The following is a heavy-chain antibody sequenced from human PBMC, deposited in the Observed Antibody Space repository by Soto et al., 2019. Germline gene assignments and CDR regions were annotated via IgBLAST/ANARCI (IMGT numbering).Heavy chain of an antibody. Sequence: SETLSLTCIVSGGSISSTNSYWGWIRQPPGKGLEWIGSINYSGSTYYNPSLKSRVTISADTSKNQFSLKLSSVTAADTAVYYCARLPYYYDSSGPSDRIDYWGQGTLVTVSS. J-gene: IGHJ4*02. D-gene: IGHD3-22*01. CDR2: INYSGST. CDR3: ARLPYYYDSSGPSDRIDY. V-gene: IGHV4-39*01. CDR1: GGSISSTNSY.